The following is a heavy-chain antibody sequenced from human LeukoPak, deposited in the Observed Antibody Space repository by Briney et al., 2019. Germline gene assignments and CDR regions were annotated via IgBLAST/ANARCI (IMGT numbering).Heavy chain of an antibody. V-gene: IGHV3-30*03. Sequence: GGSLRLSCAASGFTFSSYGMHWVRQAPGKGLEWVAVISYDGSNKYYADSVKGRFTISRDNSKNTLYLQMNSLRAEDTAVYYCAGNTRAYYYGSSGYVYWGQGTLVTVSS. CDR1: GFTFSSYG. D-gene: IGHD3-22*01. J-gene: IGHJ4*02. CDR3: AGNTRAYYYGSSGYVY. CDR2: ISYDGSNK.